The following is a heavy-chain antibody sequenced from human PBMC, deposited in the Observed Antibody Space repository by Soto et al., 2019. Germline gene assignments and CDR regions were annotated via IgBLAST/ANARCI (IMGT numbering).Heavy chain of an antibody. Sequence: EVQLVESGGGLVKPGGSLRLSCAASGFTFSTYNMNWVRQAPGQGLEWVSSISSSSRFIYYADSLKGRFTISRDNAKNSLYLQINSLRAEDTAVYYFARGEASVAVPGVVETIAVAGGDFLDYWGPGTLVTVSS. V-gene: IGHV3-21*01. CDR2: ISSSSRFI. CDR1: GFTFSTYN. J-gene: IGHJ4*02. D-gene: IGHD6-13*01. CDR3: ARGEASVAVPGVVETIAVAGGDFLDY.